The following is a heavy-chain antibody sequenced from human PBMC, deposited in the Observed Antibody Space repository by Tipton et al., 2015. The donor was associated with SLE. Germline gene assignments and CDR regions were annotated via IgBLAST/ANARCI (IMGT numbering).Heavy chain of an antibody. Sequence: TLSLTCTVSGGSISSSSYYWGWIRQPPGKGLEWIGSIYYSGSTYYNPSLKNRVTISVDTSKNQFSLKLSSVTAADTAVYYCARVWGAAAGWYFDLWGRGTLVTVSS. CDR1: GGSISSSSYY. V-gene: IGHV4-39*07. D-gene: IGHD6-13*01. J-gene: IGHJ2*01. CDR3: ARVWGAAAGWYFDL. CDR2: IYYSGST.